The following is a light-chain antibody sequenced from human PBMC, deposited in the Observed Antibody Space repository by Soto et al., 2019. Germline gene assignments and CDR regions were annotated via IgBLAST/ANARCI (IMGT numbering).Light chain of an antibody. Sequence: EIVLTQSPGTLSLSPGERATLSCRASQSVSNYLAWYQQKPGQAPRLLIYGASRRATVIPDRCSGSGSGTDFTLTISRLEPEDFAVYYCQQYGGSPQTFGQGTNVEIK. CDR1: QSVSNY. J-gene: IGKJ1*01. CDR3: QQYGGSPQT. V-gene: IGKV3-20*01. CDR2: GAS.